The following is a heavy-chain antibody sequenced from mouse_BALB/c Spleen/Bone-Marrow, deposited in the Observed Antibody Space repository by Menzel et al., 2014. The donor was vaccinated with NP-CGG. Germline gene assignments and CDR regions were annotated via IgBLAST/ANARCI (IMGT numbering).Heavy chain of an antibody. D-gene: IGHD2-13*01. Sequence: ESGPGLVKPSQSPSLICSVTGYSITSGYYWNWIRQFPGNKLEWMGYISYDGYNKYNPSLKNRISITRDTSENQFFLRLSSVTTEDTATYYCARDPHYGDYLGDYWGQGTTLTVSS. CDR3: ARDPHYGDYLGDY. CDR1: GYSITSGYY. CDR2: ISYDGYN. V-gene: IGHV3-6*02. J-gene: IGHJ2*01.